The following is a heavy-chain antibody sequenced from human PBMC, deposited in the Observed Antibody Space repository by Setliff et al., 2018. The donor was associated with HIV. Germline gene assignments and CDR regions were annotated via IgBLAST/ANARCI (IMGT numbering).Heavy chain of an antibody. CDR3: ARAKIGPAGDRTYYYGMDV. D-gene: IGHD4-17*01. Sequence: GGSLRLSCAVSGFFFSDHYMSWIRQAPGKGLEWVSYISFSGNTIYYRDSVRGRFTIARDNARNSLYLQMNSLKADDTAVYYCARAKIGPAGDRTYYYGMDVWGQGTTVTVSS. CDR1: GFFFSDHY. CDR2: ISFSGNTI. V-gene: IGHV3-11*01. J-gene: IGHJ6*02.